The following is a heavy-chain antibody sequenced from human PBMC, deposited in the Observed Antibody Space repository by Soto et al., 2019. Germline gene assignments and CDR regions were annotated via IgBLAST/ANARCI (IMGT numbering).Heavy chain of an antibody. J-gene: IGHJ4*02. CDR2: IYYRGNT. Sequence: PSETLSLTCSVSGDSINSDKYYWGWIRQPPGKGLEWIGSIYYRGNTYYNPSLQTRVTISLDKPKSQFSLKLNSVTAADSAVYFCARLEGLATISYYFDYWGQGTRVTVSS. D-gene: IGHD3-9*01. CDR3: ARLEGLATISYYFDY. CDR1: GDSINSDKYY. V-gene: IGHV4-39*01.